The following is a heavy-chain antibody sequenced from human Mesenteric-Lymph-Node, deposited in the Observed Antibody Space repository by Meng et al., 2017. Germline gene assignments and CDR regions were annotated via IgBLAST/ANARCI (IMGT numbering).Heavy chain of an antibody. V-gene: IGHV1-8*03. CDR1: GDTFINYY. J-gene: IGHJ4*02. CDR3: ATSSNGFPD. D-gene: IGHD6-19*01. Sequence: ASVKVSCKASGDTFINYYINWVRQATGQGLEWMGWMSPHSGYTGYAPMFQGRLTITRNTSISTVYMELSNLRSDDTAVYYCATSSNGFPDWGQGTLVTVSS. CDR2: MSPHSGYT.